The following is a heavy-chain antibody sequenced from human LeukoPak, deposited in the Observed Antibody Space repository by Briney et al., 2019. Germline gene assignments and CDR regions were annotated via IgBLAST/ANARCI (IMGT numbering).Heavy chain of an antibody. V-gene: IGHV4-34*01. J-gene: IGHJ6*02. Sequence: SETLSLTCAVYAGSFSSHSWTWIRQPPGKGLEWIGEIYHSGSTNYNPSLKSRVTISVDKSKNQFSLKLSSVTAADTAVYYCAGGLSSHYYYYGMDVWGQGTTVTVSS. CDR3: AGGLSSHYYYYGMDV. D-gene: IGHD6-6*01. CDR1: AGSFSSHS. CDR2: IYHSGST.